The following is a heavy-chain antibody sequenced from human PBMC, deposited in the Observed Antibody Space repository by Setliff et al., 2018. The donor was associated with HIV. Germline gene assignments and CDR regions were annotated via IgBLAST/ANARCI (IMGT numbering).Heavy chain of an antibody. J-gene: IGHJ3*02. CDR3: ARGMLRSSWYAHHDAFDI. CDR1: GVSISNYY. D-gene: IGHD6-13*01. Sequence: SETLSLTCTVSGVSISNYYWSWIRQPPGKGLEWIGYIYYSGSTNYNLSLKSRVTISVDTSKNQFSLKLSSVTAADTAVYYCARGMLRSSWYAHHDAFDIWGQGTMVTVSS. CDR2: IYYSGST. V-gene: IGHV4-59*01.